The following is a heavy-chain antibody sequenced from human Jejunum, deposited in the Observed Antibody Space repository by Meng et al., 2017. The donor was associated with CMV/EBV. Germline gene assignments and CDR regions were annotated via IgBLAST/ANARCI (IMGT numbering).Heavy chain of an antibody. Sequence: GSIISVDYYWSWLRQPPGKSVEWIGYIYYSGSTYYNPSLKSRVTISVDTSKNQFSLKLSSVTAADTAVYYCARDRIMSSGSKWFDPWGQGTLVTVSS. J-gene: IGHJ5*02. CDR1: GSIISVDYY. V-gene: IGHV4-30-4*01. CDR2: IYYSGST. D-gene: IGHD3-22*01. CDR3: ARDRIMSSGSKWFDP.